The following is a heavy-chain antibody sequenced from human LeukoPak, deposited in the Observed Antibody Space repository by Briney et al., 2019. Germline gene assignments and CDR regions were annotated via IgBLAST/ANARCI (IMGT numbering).Heavy chain of an antibody. D-gene: IGHD2-15*01. CDR3: ASMTDGLLGGADY. J-gene: IGHJ4*02. V-gene: IGHV4-30-4*01. CDR1: GGSIGSGDYY. CDR2: IYYSGST. Sequence: SQTLSLTCTVSGGSIGSGDYYWSWIRQPPGKGLEWIGYIYYSGSTYYNPSLKSRVTISVDTSKDQFSLKLSSVTAADTAVYYCASMTDGLLGGADYWGQGTLVTVSS.